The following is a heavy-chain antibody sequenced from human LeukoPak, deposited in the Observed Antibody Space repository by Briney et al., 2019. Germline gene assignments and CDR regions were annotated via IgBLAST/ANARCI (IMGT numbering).Heavy chain of an antibody. D-gene: IGHD6-19*01. J-gene: IGHJ4*02. CDR2: ISSRGSTI. V-gene: IGHV3-11*01. CDR1: GFTFSDYY. CDR3: ARDPSNTSGWYTYFDF. Sequence: PGGSLRLSCAASGFTFSDYYMSWIRQAPGKGLEWVSYISSRGSTIYYADSVKGRFTISRDNAKNSLYLQMNSLRADDTAVYYCARDPSNTSGWYTYFDFWGQGTLVTVSS.